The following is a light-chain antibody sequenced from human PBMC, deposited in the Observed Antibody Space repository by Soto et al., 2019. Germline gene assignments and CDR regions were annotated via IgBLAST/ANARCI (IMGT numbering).Light chain of an antibody. CDR2: GAS. V-gene: IGKV3-20*01. CDR1: QSVSSSY. J-gene: IGKJ2*01. Sequence: EIVLTQSPGTLSLSPGERATLSCRASQSVSSSYLAWYQQKPGQAPRLLIYGASSRATGIPDRFSGSGSGTHFTLTISRLAPKDFAVYYCQQYGSSPYTFGQGTKLEIQ. CDR3: QQYGSSPYT.